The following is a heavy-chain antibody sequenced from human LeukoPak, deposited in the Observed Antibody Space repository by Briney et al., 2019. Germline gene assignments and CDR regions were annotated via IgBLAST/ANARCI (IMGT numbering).Heavy chain of an antibody. CDR2: ISSSGST. V-gene: IGHV4-61*02. Sequence: SETLSLTCTVSGDSISSGDYYWSWIRQPAGKGLEWIGRISSSGSTNYNPSLKSRVTISVDTSKNQFSLKLSSVTAADTAVYFCVRGPYSYDSSGAFDIWGQGTMVTVSS. D-gene: IGHD3-22*01. CDR3: VRGPYSYDSSGAFDI. CDR1: GDSISSGDYY. J-gene: IGHJ3*02.